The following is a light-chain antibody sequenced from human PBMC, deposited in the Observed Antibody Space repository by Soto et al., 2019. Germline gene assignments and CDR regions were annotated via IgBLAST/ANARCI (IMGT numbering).Light chain of an antibody. CDR1: QSVSSNY. CDR2: DAS. CDR3: HQYGGSPGT. V-gene: IGKV3-20*01. Sequence: EIEMTQSPGTLSLSPGERATLSCRASQSVSSNYLAWYQQRPGQAPRLLIYDASSRATGVPDRFSGSGSGTDFTLTISRLKPEDFAVYYCHQYGGSPGTLGQGTKVDIK. J-gene: IGKJ1*01.